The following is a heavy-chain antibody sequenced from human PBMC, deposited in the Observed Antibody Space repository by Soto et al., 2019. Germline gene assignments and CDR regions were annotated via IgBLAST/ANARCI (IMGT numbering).Heavy chain of an antibody. CDR3: ARDGLGGNPPGMDV. Sequence: PSETLSLTCTVSGGSISSGGYYWSWIRQHPGKGLEWIGYIYYSGSTYYNPSLKSRVTISVDTSKNQFSLKLSSVTAADTAVYYCARDGLGGNPPGMDVWGQGTTVTVSS. V-gene: IGHV4-31*03. CDR2: IYYSGST. D-gene: IGHD2-15*01. CDR1: GGSISSGGYY. J-gene: IGHJ6*02.